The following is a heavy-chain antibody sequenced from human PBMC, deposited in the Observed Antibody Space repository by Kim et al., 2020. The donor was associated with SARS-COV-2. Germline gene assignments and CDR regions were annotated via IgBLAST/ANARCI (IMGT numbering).Heavy chain of an antibody. J-gene: IGHJ6*02. D-gene: IGHD3-10*01. Sequence: ASVKVSCKASGYTFTGYSMHWVRQAPGQGLEWIGRINPNSGGTNYAQKFQGRVTITRDTSISTAYMELSRLRSDDTAVYYCAAGVGPFSGMYVGGQGTTAPVS. CDR2: INPNSGGT. V-gene: IGHV1-2*06. CDR1: GYTFTGYS. CDR3: AAGVGPFSGMYV.